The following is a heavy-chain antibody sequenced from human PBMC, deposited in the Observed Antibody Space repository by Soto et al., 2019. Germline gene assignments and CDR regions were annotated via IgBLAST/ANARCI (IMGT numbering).Heavy chain of an antibody. CDR2: INAGNGYT. CDR3: ARDRVVWVGATGAFDI. J-gene: IGHJ3*02. D-gene: IGHD2-15*01. V-gene: IGHV1-3*01. CDR1: GYTFTNYA. Sequence: QGQLVQSGAEVKKPGASVKISCKASGYTFTNYAIHWVRQAPGQSLEWMGWINAGNGYTNYSQKFQGRVTITRDTSATTAYLELSSLRSEDTAVYYCARDRVVWVGATGAFDIWGQGTTVIVSS.